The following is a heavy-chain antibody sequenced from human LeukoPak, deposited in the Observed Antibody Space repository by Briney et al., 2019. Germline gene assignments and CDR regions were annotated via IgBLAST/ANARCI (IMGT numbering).Heavy chain of an antibody. J-gene: IGHJ6*02. CDR2: IYRDVGT. CDR1: GFTVSRDY. V-gene: IGHV3-66*02. Sequence: GGSLRLSCAASGFTVSRDYMSWVRQAPGRGLEWVSTIYRDVGTYYADSVKGRFTISRDDSKSTVYLQLNSVTPEDTAVYYCGRNPGHPNGVGVWGHGTTVTISS. D-gene: IGHD3-10*01. CDR3: GRNPGHPNGVGV.